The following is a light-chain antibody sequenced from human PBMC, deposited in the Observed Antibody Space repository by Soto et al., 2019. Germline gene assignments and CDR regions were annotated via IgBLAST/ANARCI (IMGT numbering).Light chain of an antibody. V-gene: IGKV3-20*01. CDR1: QSVSSSY. CDR3: QQLNTLPFT. J-gene: IGKJ5*01. Sequence: EIVLTQSPGTLSLSPGERATLSCRASQSVSSSYLAWYQQKPGQAPRLLIYGASSRATGIPDRFSGSGSGADFTLTISGLLPEDFATYHCQQLNTLPFTFGQGTRLEIK. CDR2: GAS.